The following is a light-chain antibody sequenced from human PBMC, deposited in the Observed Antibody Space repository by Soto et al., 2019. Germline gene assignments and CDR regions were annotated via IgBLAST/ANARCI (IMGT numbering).Light chain of an antibody. Sequence: EIVLTRSPGTLSLSPGDTATLSCRASESIGSTFLVWYQQKLGQAPRLLIYGASSRAAGIPDRFSGSGSGTDFSLTISRLEPEDFAVYYCQQFGGSPLVTFGQGTRLEIK. V-gene: IGKV3-20*01. CDR2: GAS. J-gene: IGKJ5*01. CDR1: ESIGSTF. CDR3: QQFGGSPLVT.